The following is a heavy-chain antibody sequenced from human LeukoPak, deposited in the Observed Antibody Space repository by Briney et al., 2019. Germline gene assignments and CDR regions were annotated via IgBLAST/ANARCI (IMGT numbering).Heavy chain of an antibody. CDR1: GGTFSSYA. CDR2: IIPIFGTA. CDR3: ARETYSSSLGVDP. V-gene: IGHV1-69*13. D-gene: IGHD6-13*01. J-gene: IGHJ5*02. Sequence: SVKVSCKASGGTFSSYAISWVRQAPGQGLGWMGGIIPIFGTANYAQKFQGRVTITADESTSTAYMELSSLRSEDTAVYYCARETYSSSLGVDPWGQGTLVTVSS.